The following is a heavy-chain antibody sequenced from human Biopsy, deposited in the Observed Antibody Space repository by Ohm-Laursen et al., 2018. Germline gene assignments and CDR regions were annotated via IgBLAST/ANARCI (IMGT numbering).Heavy chain of an antibody. CDR1: GFSVSSYD. CDR2: ISKTSSHI. D-gene: IGHD6-6*01. Sequence: SLRLSCAASGFSVSSYDMNWVRQAPGKGLEWISYISKTSSHIYDADSVRGRFTVARDIAKNSLYPQLNSLRVEDTAVYYCARDSSRRAREGGMDVWGQGTTVTVSS. CDR3: ARDSSRRAREGGMDV. V-gene: IGHV3-21*01. J-gene: IGHJ6*02.